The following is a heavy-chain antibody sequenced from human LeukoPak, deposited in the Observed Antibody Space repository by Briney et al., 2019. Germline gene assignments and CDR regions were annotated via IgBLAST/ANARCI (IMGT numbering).Heavy chain of an antibody. V-gene: IGHV4-39*07. Sequence: SETLSLTCTVSSDFFSSVTDYWAWIRQPPGKGLEWIASGDYSGGTYYNPSLESRVAISADMSKNQFSLKLSSVTAADTAVYYCARVIGYSYGYGGYWGQGTLVTVSS. CDR1: SDFFSSVTDY. CDR3: ARVIGYSYGYGGY. D-gene: IGHD5-18*01. J-gene: IGHJ4*02. CDR2: GDYSGGT.